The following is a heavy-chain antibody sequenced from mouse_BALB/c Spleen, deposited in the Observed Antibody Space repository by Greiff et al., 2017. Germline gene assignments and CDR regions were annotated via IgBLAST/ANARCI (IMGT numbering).Heavy chain of an antibody. CDR2: IYPYNGGT. J-gene: IGHJ4*01. CDR1: GYTFTDYN. V-gene: IGHV1S29*02. Sequence: EVKLQQSGPELVKPGASVKISCKASGYTFTDYNMHWVKQSHGKSLEWIGYIYPYNGGTGYNQKFKSKATLTVDNSSSTAYMELRSLTSEDSAVYYCAAPSMDYWGQGTSVTVSS. CDR3: AAPSMDY.